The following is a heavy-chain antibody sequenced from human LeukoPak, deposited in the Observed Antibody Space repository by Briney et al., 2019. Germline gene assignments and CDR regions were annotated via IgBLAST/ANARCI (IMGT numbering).Heavy chain of an antibody. J-gene: IGHJ4*02. CDR1: GFTFSSYS. V-gene: IGHV3-48*01. CDR2: ISSSSSTI. Sequence: PGGSLGLSYAASGFTFSSYSMNWVRQAPGKGLEWVSYISSSSSTIYYADSVKGRFTISRDNAKNSLYLQMNSLRAEDAAVYYCARDSIIPMVPLDYWGQGTLVTVSS. D-gene: IGHD3-10*01. CDR3: ARDSIIPMVPLDY.